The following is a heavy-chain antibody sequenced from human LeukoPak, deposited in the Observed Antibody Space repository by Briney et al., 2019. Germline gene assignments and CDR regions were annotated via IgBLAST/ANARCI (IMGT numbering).Heavy chain of an antibody. CDR1: GDSISTSSYY. Sequence: PSETLSLTCTASGDSISTSSYYWGWIRQPPGKGLEWLGSIYYSGSIYYNPSLKSRVTISVDTSKNQFSLNLYSVTAADTAVFYCARSYYYDYRQIDYWGQGTLVTVSS. V-gene: IGHV4-39*01. CDR2: IYYSGSI. D-gene: IGHD3-22*01. J-gene: IGHJ4*02. CDR3: ARSYYYDYRQIDY.